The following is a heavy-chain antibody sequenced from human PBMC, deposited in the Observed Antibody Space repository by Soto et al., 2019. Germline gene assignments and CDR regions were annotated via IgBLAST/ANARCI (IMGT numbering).Heavy chain of an antibody. Sequence: TLSLTCTVSGGSISSDDYYWSWIRQPPGKGLEWIGYIYYSGSTYYNPSLKSRVTISIDMSKNQFSLKLSSVTAADTAVYYCARNLGGYSYNYFDYWGQGTLVTVSS. CDR2: IYYSGST. CDR1: GGSISSDDYY. CDR3: ARNLGGYSYNYFDY. D-gene: IGHD5-18*01. V-gene: IGHV4-30-4*01. J-gene: IGHJ4*02.